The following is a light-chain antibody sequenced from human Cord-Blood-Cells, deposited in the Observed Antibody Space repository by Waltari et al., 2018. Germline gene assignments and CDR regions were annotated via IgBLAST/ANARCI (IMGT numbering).Light chain of an antibody. Sequence: SVLTQPPPLSGAPGQRVTISCAGRSSHLGAGPDVHRYQQLPGTAPKLLIYGNSNRPSGVPDRFSGSKSGTSASLGITGLQAGDEADYYCQSYESSLSGVVFGGGTKLTVL. CDR3: QSYESSLSGVV. J-gene: IGLJ2*01. CDR1: SSHLGAGPD. CDR2: GNS. V-gene: IGLV1-40*01.